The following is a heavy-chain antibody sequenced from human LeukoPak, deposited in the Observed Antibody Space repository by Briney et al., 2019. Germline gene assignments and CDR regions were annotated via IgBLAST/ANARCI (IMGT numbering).Heavy chain of an antibody. D-gene: IGHD1-26*01. J-gene: IGHJ4*02. V-gene: IGHV1-24*01. Sequence: GASVKVSCKVSGYTLTELSMHWVRQAPGKGLEWMGGFDPEDGETIYAQKFQGRVTMTEGTSTDTAYMELSSLRSEDTAVYYCARARSGSYSRFDYWGQGTLVTVSS. CDR1: GYTLTELS. CDR3: ARARSGSYSRFDY. CDR2: FDPEDGET.